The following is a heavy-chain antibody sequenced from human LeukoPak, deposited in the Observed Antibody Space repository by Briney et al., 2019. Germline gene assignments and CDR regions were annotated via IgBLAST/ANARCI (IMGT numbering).Heavy chain of an antibody. V-gene: IGHV1-18*01. Sequence: ASVMVSCNACGCTFTSYGISWVRRAPGPGLEWMGWISASSGDTNYAQSLQGRLTMTTDTSTSTAYMELRSLRSDDTAVYYCARDWYCNRTSCYNLFDPWGQGTLVTVSS. CDR3: ARDWYCNRTSCYNLFDP. CDR2: ISASSGDT. D-gene: IGHD2-2*01. CDR1: GCTFTSYG. J-gene: IGHJ5*02.